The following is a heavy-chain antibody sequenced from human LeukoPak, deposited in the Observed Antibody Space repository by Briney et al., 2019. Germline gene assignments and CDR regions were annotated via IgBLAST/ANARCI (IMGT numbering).Heavy chain of an antibody. V-gene: IGHV3-7*01. CDR2: IKQYGREK. D-gene: IGHD3-22*01. CDR3: ARVGYYDSGGPKLRDYYYMDV. Sequence: PGGSLRLSCAASGFTFNSHWMSWVRQAPGKGLEWVANIKQYGREKSHVDSVKARYTITRDNARNSVYLQMNSLGADDTAVYYCARVGYYDSGGPKLRDYYYMDVWGKGTRVTIS. CDR1: GFTFNSHW. J-gene: IGHJ6*03.